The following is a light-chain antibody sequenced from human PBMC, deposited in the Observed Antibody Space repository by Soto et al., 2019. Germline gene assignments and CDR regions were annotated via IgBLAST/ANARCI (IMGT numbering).Light chain of an antibody. CDR1: SSDVGGYSY. Sequence: QSVLTQPASVSGSPGQSITISCTGTSSDVGGYSYVSWYQQYPGTAPKLMIYDVSNRPSGVSNRFSGSKSANTASLTISGLQAEDEADYYCSSYTSSSTLVFGGGTKLTVL. J-gene: IGLJ3*02. CDR2: DVS. V-gene: IGLV2-14*01. CDR3: SSYTSSSTLV.